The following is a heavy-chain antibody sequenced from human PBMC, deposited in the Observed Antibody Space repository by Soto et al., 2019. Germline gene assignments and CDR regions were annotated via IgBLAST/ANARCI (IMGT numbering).Heavy chain of an antibody. CDR3: ARDIGSYAYGEGY. J-gene: IGHJ4*02. D-gene: IGHD3-10*01. V-gene: IGHV4-4*07. Sequence: SETLSLTCSVSGGSIDSYWWSWIRQPAGKGLEWIGRVYSSGTTDYNPSLNSRATLSVETSKNQFSLKLSSVTAADTAVYYCARDIGSYAYGEGYWGQGIQVTVSS. CDR2: VYSSGTT. CDR1: GGSIDSYW.